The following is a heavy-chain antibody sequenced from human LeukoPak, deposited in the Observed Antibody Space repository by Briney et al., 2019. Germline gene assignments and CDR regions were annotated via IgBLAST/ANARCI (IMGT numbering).Heavy chain of an antibody. V-gene: IGHV3-23*01. D-gene: IGHD3-16*02. J-gene: IGHJ4*02. CDR2: ISGSGGST. CDR1: GFTFSSYA. CDR3: AKGPYDYVWGSYREALF. Sequence: GGSLRLSCAASGFTFSSYAMSWVRQAPGKGLEWVSAISGSGGSTYYADSVKGRFTISRDNSKNTLYLQMNSLRAEDTAVYYCAKGPYDYVWGSYREALFWGQGTLVTVSS.